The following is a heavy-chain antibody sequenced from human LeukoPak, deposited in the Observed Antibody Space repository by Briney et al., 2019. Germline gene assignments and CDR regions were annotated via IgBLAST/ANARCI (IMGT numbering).Heavy chain of an antibody. Sequence: PGGSLRLSCAASGFTFSSYAMSWVRQAPGKGLAWGSAIGSGGGNTYYADSVKGRFIISRDNSRNTLYLEMNSLRAEDTAIYYCAKGDSQGTGSYFNAYWGQGTLVTVSS. CDR1: GFTFSSYA. D-gene: IGHD3-10*01. CDR2: IGSGGGNT. J-gene: IGHJ4*02. CDR3: AKGDSQGTGSYFNAY. V-gene: IGHV3-23*01.